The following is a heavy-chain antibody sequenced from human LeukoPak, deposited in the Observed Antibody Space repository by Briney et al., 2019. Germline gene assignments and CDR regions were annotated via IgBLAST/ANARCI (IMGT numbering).Heavy chain of an antibody. CDR2: INHSGST. CDR3: ARPQGIGYCSSTSCYSFDY. J-gene: IGHJ4*02. D-gene: IGHD2-2*01. V-gene: IGHV4-34*01. CDR1: GGSFSGYY. Sequence: SETLSLTCAVYGGSFSGYYRSWIRQPPGKGLEWIGEINHSGSTNYNPSLKSRVTISVDTSKNHFSLKLSSVTAADTAVYYCARPQGIGYCSSTSCYSFDYWGQGTLVTVSS.